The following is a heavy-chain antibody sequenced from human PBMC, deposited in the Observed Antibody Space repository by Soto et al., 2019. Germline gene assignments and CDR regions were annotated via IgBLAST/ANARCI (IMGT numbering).Heavy chain of an antibody. D-gene: IGHD3-3*01. CDR3: ARSGPSYYDSWSGPNWFDP. J-gene: IGHJ5*02. CDR2: IYYSGST. Sequence: LETLSLTCTVSGGSISSYYWSWIRQPPGKGLEWIGYIYYSGSTNYNPSLKSRVTISVDTSKNQFSLKLSSVTAADTAVYYCARSGPSYYDSWSGPNWFDPWGNGTLVTVSS. V-gene: IGHV4-59*08. CDR1: GGSISSYY.